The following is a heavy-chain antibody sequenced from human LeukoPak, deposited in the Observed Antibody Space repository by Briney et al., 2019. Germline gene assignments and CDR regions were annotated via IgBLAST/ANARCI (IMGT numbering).Heavy chain of an antibody. J-gene: IGHJ4*02. V-gene: IGHV4-39*07. CDR3: ARRVVPAATFDY. D-gene: IGHD2-2*01. Sequence: SETLSLTCTVSGGSISSSSYYWGWIRQPPGKGLEWIGSIYYSGSTYYNPSLKSRVTISVDTSKNQFSLKLSSVTAADTAVYYCARRVVPAATFDYWGQGTLVTVSS. CDR2: IYYSGST. CDR1: GGSISSSSYY.